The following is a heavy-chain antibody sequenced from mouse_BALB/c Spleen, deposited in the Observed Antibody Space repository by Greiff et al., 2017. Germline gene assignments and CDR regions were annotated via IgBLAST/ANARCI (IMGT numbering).Heavy chain of an antibody. Sequence: VQGVESGPGLVAPSQSLSITCTVSGFSLTGYGVNWVRQPPGKGLEWLGMIWGDGSTDYNSALKSRLSISKDNSKSQVFLKMNSLQTDDTARYYCARDSITTVVATDTWYFDVWGAGTTVTVSS. CDR3: ARDSITTVVATDTWYFDV. CDR2: IWGDGST. V-gene: IGHV2-6-7*01. D-gene: IGHD1-1*01. CDR1: GFSLTGYG. J-gene: IGHJ1*01.